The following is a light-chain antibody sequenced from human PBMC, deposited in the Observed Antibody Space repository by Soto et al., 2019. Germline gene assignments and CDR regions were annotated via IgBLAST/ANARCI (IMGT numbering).Light chain of an antibody. CDR2: EVS. CDR3: SSYAISSSLYI. CDR1: SSDVGGYNY. J-gene: IGLJ1*01. Sequence: QSVLTQPASVSGSPGQSITISCTGTSSDVGGYNYVSWYQQHPGKAPKLMIYEVSNRPSGVSNRFSGSKSGNTASLTISGLQDEEEADYYCSSYAISSSLYIFGTGTKVTVL. V-gene: IGLV2-14*01.